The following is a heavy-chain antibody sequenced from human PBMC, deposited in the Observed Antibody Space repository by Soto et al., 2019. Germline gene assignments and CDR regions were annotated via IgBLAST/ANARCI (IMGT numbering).Heavy chain of an antibody. CDR2: IIPILGIA. V-gene: IGHV1-69*02. D-gene: IGHD2-21*01. CDR3: ARGGGYCGGDCFDY. Sequence: QVQLVQSGAEVKKPGSSVKVSCKASGGTFSSYTISWVRQAPGQGLEWMGRIIPILGIANYAQKFQGRVTXXAXKXXSTAYMELSSLRSEDTDVYYWARGGGYCGGDCFDYWGQGTLLTVSS. CDR1: GGTFSSYT. J-gene: IGHJ4*02.